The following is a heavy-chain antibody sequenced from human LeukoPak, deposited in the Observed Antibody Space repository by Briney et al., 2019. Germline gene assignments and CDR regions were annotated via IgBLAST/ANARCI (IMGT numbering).Heavy chain of an antibody. J-gene: IGHJ5*02. Sequence: GSLRLSCAASGFTFTSYWMSWVRQAPGKGLEWVANIKQDGSETHYVDSVKGRFTISRDNAKNSLFLQMNSVTAEDTAVYSCARDGPFSSPTSGWFYPWGQGTLVTVSS. CDR2: IKQDGSET. V-gene: IGHV3-7*03. D-gene: IGHD1-1*01. CDR1: GFTFTSYW. CDR3: ARDGPFSSPTSGWFYP.